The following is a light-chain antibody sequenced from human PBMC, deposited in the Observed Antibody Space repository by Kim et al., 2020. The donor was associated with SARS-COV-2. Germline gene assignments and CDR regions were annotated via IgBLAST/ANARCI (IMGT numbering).Light chain of an antibody. CDR3: QTWATGIEV. J-gene: IGLJ3*02. CDR2: LRSDGSH. V-gene: IGLV4-69*01. Sequence: AAVKLNCNLSSGHSTYAVAGHQQQPEKGPRFLMKLRSDGSHTKGDGIPDLFSGSSSGAERYLTISSLQSEDEADYYCQTWATGIEVFGGGTQLTVL. CDR1: SGHSTYA.